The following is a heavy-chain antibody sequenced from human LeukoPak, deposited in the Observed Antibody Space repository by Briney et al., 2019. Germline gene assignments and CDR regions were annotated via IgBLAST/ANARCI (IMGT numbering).Heavy chain of an antibody. CDR3: ARYRGPEGMDV. Sequence: SETLSLTCTVSGGSISSYYWSWIRQPPGKGLEWIGYIYYSGSTNYNPSLKSRVSISVDTSKNQFSLKLSSVTAADTAVYYCARYRGPEGMDVWGQGTTVTVSS. D-gene: IGHD1-14*01. J-gene: IGHJ6*02. V-gene: IGHV4-59*01. CDR1: GGSISSYY. CDR2: IYYSGST.